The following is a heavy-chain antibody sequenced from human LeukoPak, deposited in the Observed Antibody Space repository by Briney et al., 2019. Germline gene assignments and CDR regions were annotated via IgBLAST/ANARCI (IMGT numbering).Heavy chain of an antibody. CDR1: GGSISTYY. V-gene: IGHV4-59*01. J-gene: IGHJ4*02. CDR3: GRDQEHTHGRVIGH. D-gene: IGHD3-10*01. Sequence: SQTLSLTCTVSGGSISTYYCSWLRQPPGKGLELIGHIYSRGSTNYNPSLGHRVIISVDASKIQFSLMLNSVTAADTAIYYCGRDQEHTHGRVIGHWGQGTVVTVSS. CDR2: IYSRGST.